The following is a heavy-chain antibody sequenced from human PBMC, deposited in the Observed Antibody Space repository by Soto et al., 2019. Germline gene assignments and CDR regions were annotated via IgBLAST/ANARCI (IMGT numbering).Heavy chain of an antibody. CDR2: GSYSGTT. CDR3: ARGATVTQYEY. J-gene: IGHJ4*02. CDR1: GVSVSSGSFY. Sequence: PETLSLTCTVSGVSVSSGSFYWAWIRQPPGKGLEWIGFGSYSGTTNYKPSLKSRVTISVDTSRSQISLKVSSLTAADTAVYYCARGATVTQYEYWGQGPLLTVYS. V-gene: IGHV4-61*01. D-gene: IGHD4-17*01.